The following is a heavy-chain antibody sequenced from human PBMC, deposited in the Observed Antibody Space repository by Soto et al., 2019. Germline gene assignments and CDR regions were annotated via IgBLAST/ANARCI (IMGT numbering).Heavy chain of an antibody. CDR1: GGTFSSYT. J-gene: IGHJ6*03. D-gene: IGHD2-8*01. CDR2: IIPILGIA. Sequence: SVKVSCKASGGTFSSYTISWVRQAPGQGLEWMGRIIPILGIADYAQKLQGRVTITADKSTSTAYMELSSLRSKGTAVYYCASFSMVYATNYYYYYMDVWGKGTTVPVTS. V-gene: IGHV1-69*02. CDR3: ASFSMVYATNYYYYYMDV.